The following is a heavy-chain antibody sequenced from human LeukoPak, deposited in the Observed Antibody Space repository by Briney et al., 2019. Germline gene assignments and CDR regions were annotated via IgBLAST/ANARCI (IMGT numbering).Heavy chain of an antibody. V-gene: IGHV4-34*01. CDR1: GGSFSGYY. CDR3: ARGRKVAGPRTSWFDP. D-gene: IGHD6-19*01. CDR2: INHSGST. Sequence: KPSETLSLTCAVYGGSFSGYYWSWIRQPPGKGLEWIWEINHSGSTNYNPSLKSRVTISVDTSKNQFSLKLSSVTAADTAVYYCARGRKVAGPRTSWFDPWGQGTLVTVSS. J-gene: IGHJ5*02.